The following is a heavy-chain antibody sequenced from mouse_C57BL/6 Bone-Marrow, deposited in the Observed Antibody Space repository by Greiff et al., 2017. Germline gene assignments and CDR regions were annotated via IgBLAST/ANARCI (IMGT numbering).Heavy chain of an antibody. Sequence: EVKLVESGGGLVQPGGSLKLSCAASGFTFSDYYMYWVRQTPEKRLEWVAYISNGGGSTYYPDTVKGRFTISSDNAKNTLYLQMSRLKSEDTAMYYCARDYYGSRRYFDVWGTGTTVTVSS. CDR3: ARDYYGSRRYFDV. V-gene: IGHV5-12*01. J-gene: IGHJ1*03. CDR1: GFTFSDYY. D-gene: IGHD1-1*01. CDR2: ISNGGGST.